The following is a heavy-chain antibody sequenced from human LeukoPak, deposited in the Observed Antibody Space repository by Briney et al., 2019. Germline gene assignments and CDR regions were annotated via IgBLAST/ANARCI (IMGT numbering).Heavy chain of an antibody. V-gene: IGHV4-4*07. Sequence: PSETLSLTCTVSGGSISSYYWSWIRQPAGKGLEWIGRIYTSGSTNYNPSPKSRVTMSVDTSKNQFSLKLSSVTAADTAVYYCARGEVLRFLEWFDYWGQGTLVTVSS. CDR3: ARGEVLRFLEWFDY. CDR1: GGSISSYY. D-gene: IGHD3-3*01. J-gene: IGHJ4*02. CDR2: IYTSGST.